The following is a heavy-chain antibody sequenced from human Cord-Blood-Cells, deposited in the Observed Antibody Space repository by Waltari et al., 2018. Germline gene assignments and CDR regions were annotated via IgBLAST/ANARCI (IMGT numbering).Heavy chain of an antibody. CDR2: VYYSGST. D-gene: IGHD6-6*01. CDR3: ASLYSSSERPSEYFQH. V-gene: IGHV4-39*01. Sequence: QLQLQESGPGLVKPSETLSLPCTVSGGSISSSSYYWGWTRQPPGKGLEWIGGVYYSGSTYYNPSLKSRVTISVDTSKNQFSLKLSSVTAADTAVYYCASLYSSSERPSEYFQHWGQGTLVTVSS. J-gene: IGHJ1*01. CDR1: GGSISSSSYY.